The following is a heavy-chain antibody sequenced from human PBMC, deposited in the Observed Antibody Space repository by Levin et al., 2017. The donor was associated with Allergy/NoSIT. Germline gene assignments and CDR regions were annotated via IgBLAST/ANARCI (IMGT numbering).Heavy chain of an antibody. Sequence: PGGSLRLSCKGSGYSFTSYWIGWVRQMPGKGLEWMGIIYPGDSDTRYSPSFQGQVTISADKSISTAYLQWSSLKASDTAMYYCARLVGSSSSHYYYYYMDVWGKGTTVTVSS. V-gene: IGHV5-51*01. D-gene: IGHD6-6*01. CDR3: ARLVGSSSSHYYYYYMDV. CDR2: IYPGDSDT. J-gene: IGHJ6*03. CDR1: GYSFTSYW.